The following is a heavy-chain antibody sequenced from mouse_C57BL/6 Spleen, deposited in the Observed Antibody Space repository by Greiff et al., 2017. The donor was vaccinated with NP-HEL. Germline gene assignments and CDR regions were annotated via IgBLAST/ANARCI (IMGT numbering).Heavy chain of an antibody. CDR1: GYTFTDYE. V-gene: IGHV1-15*01. CDR3: TRWRQPFDY. D-gene: IGHD3-2*01. Sequence: QVQLKQSGAELVRPGASVTLSCKASGYTFTDYEMHWVKQTPVHGLEWIGAIDPETGGTAYNQKFKGKAILTADKSSRTAYMELRSLTSEDSAVYYCTRWRQPFDYWGQGTTLTVSS. J-gene: IGHJ2*01. CDR2: IDPETGGT.